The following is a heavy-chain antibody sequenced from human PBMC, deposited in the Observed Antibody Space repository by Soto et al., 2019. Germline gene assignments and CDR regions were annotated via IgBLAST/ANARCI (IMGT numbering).Heavy chain of an antibody. CDR3: AKAPARMAAYYFDH. J-gene: IGHJ4*02. CDR1: GFTFSTYA. D-gene: IGHD2-8*01. CDR2: ITGSGDTT. Sequence: PGGSLRLSCAASGFTFSTYAMRWVRQAPAKGMEWVSTITGSGDTTYYADSVKGRFTISRDNSKNTLYLQMNNLRAEDTAIYYCAKAPARMAAYYFDHCGQATLVTVSS. V-gene: IGHV3-23*01.